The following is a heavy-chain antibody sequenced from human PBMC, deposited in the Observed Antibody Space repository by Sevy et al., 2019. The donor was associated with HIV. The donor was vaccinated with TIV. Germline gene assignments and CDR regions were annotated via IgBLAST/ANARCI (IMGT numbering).Heavy chain of an antibody. CDR3: ARDTGFNHYIVVGAY. V-gene: IGHV3-30-3*01. Sequence: GGSLRLSCAASGFTFNTYPMHWVRQAPGKGLEWVAVISYDGSSKHYAESVRGRFTISREDSENTLYLQMNSMRPDDTAIYYCARDTGFNHYIVVGAYWGQGTLVPVSS. CDR2: ISYDGSSK. CDR1: GFTFNTYP. D-gene: IGHD2-21*01. J-gene: IGHJ4*02.